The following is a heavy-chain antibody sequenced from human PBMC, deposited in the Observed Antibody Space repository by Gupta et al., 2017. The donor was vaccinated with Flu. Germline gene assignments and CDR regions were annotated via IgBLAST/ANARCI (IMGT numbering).Heavy chain of an antibody. CDR1: GYTFIGSY. V-gene: IGHV1-2*04. J-gene: IGHJ6*02. Sequence: QVQLLQSGAEVKKPGASLTISCKASGYTFIGSYLHGVRQAPGQGLEGMGWINPKNGDTNYEQKFQGWVTMTTDTSISTAYMELSSLKSEETAVYYCARLAATGTRDYYHSGMDVWGQGTTVTVSS. D-gene: IGHD6-13*01. CDR3: ARLAATGTRDYYHSGMDV. CDR2: INPKNGDT.